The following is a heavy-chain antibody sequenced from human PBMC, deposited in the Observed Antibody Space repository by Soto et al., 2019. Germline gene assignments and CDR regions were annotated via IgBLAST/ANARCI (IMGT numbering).Heavy chain of an antibody. Sequence: PSETLSLTCTVSGGSISSYYWSWIRKPPGKGLEWIGYIYYSGSTNYNPSLKSRVTISVDTSKNQFSLKLSSVTAADTAVYYCARGKAAVNNRFDPWGQGTLVTVSS. D-gene: IGHD6-13*01. CDR3: ARGKAAVNNRFDP. J-gene: IGHJ5*02. CDR1: GGSISSYY. CDR2: IYYSGST. V-gene: IGHV4-59*01.